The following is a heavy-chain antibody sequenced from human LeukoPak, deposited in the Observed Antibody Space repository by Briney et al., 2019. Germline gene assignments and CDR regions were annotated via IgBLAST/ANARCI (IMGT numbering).Heavy chain of an antibody. CDR2: INHSGST. CDR3: ARGLQWELAIDY. J-gene: IGHJ4*02. D-gene: IGHD1-26*01. Sequence: SETWSLTCAVYGGSFSGYYWSWIRQPPGKGLEWIGEINHSGSTNYNPSLKSRVTISVDTSKNQFSLKLSSVTAADTAVYYCARGLQWELAIDYWGQGTLVTVSS. CDR1: GGSFSGYY. V-gene: IGHV4-34*01.